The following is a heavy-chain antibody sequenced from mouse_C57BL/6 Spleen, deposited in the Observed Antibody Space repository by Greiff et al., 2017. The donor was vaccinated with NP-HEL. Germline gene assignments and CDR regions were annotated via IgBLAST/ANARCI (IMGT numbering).Heavy chain of an antibody. J-gene: IGHJ4*01. CDR1: GFSLSTFGMG. V-gene: IGHV8-8*01. CDR3: ARIGLITTVVATDYYAMDY. D-gene: IGHD1-1*01. CDR2: IWWDDDQ. Sequence: QVTLKESGPGILQPSQTLSLTCSFSGFSLSTFGMGVGWIRQPSGKGLEWLAHIWWDDDQYYNPALKSRLTSSKDTSKNQVFLKIANVDTADTATYYCARIGLITTVVATDYYAMDYWGQGTSVTVSS.